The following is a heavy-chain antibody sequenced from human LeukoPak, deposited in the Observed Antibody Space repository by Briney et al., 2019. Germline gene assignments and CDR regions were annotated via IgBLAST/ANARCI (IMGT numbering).Heavy chain of an antibody. J-gene: IGHJ4*02. CDR2: IIPILGIA. CDR1: GGIFSSYT. V-gene: IGHV1-69*02. Sequence: SAKVSCKASGGIFSSYTISWVRQAPRQRLEWMGRIIPILGIANYAQTFQGRVTITADKSTSTGYIGLSRLRSQGTSVCYSARYLPPYYFDYWGQGNLVTVSS. D-gene: IGHD3-9*01. CDR3: ARYLPPYYFDY.